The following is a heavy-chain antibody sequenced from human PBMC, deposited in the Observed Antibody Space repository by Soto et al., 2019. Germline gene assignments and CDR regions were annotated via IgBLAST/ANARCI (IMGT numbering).Heavy chain of an antibody. D-gene: IGHD5-18*01. CDR3: AREGRHTAMFSVFDD. J-gene: IGHJ4*02. V-gene: IGHV3-33*01. Sequence: QVDLVESGGGVVQPGKSLRLSCATSGFTFSEDAMHWVRQAPGKGLEWVAVIWYDGSKKHYADSVKGRFTISRDNSTNTLCLQMNSLTAEDTAVYGCAREGRHTAMFSVFDDWGQGTLVTVSS. CDR1: GFTFSEDA. CDR2: IWYDGSKK.